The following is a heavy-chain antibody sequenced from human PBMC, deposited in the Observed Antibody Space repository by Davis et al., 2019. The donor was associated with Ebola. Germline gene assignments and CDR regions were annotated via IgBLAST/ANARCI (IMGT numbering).Heavy chain of an antibody. J-gene: IGHJ6*02. CDR3: ARGGVEWFGELLYYYYGMDV. V-gene: IGHV6-1*01. CDR2: TYYRSKWYN. Sequence: SQTLSLTCAISGDSVSSNSAAWNWIRQSPSRGLEWLGRTYYRSKWYNDYAVSVKSRITINPDTSKNQFSLQLNSVTPEDTAVYYCARGGVEWFGELLYYYYGMDVWGQGTTVTVSS. D-gene: IGHD3-10*01. CDR1: GDSVSSNSAA.